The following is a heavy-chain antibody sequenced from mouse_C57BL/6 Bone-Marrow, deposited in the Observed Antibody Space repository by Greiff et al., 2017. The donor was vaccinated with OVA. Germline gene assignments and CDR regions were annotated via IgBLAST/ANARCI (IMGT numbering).Heavy chain of an antibody. Sequence: VQRVESGAELARPGASVKMSCKASGYTFTSYTMHWVKQRPGQGLEWIGYINPSSGYTKYNQKFKDKATLTADKSSSTAYMQLSSLTSEDSAVYYCATNYGSSYVWFAYWGQGTLVTVSA. CDR2: INPSSGYT. V-gene: IGHV1-4*01. D-gene: IGHD1-1*01. CDR1: GYTFTSYT. CDR3: ATNYGSSYVWFAY. J-gene: IGHJ3*01.